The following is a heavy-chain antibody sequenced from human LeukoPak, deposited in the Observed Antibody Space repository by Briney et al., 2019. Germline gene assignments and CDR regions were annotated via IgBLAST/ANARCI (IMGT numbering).Heavy chain of an antibody. J-gene: IGHJ5*02. CDR3: ARSSTPYCSGGSCYRNWFDP. D-gene: IGHD2-15*01. Sequence: PGGSLRLSCAASGFTFSSYSMNWVRQAPGKGLEWVSSISSSSSYIYYADSVKGRFTISRDNAKNSLYLQMNSLRAEDTAVYYCARSSTPYCSGGSCYRNWFDPWGQGTLVTVSS. V-gene: IGHV3-21*01. CDR1: GFTFSSYS. CDR2: ISSSSSYI.